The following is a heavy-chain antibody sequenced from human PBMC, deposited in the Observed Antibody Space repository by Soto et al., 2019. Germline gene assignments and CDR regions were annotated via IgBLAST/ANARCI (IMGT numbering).Heavy chain of an antibody. CDR1: GYTFTSYG. V-gene: IGHV1-69*05. J-gene: IGHJ4*02. CDR3: ARRPEEYYFAD. CDR2: IIPIFGTA. Sequence: SVKVSCKASGYTFTSYGISWVRQAPGQGLEWMGGIIPIFGTANYAQKFQGRVTMTRDTSTSTVYMELSSLRSEDTAVYYCARRPEEYYFADWGQGTLVTVSS. D-gene: IGHD3-10*01.